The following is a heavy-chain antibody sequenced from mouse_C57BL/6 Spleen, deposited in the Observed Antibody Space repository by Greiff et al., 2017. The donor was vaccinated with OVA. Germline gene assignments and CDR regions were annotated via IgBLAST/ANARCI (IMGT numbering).Heavy chain of an antibody. J-gene: IGHJ2*01. CDR2: IYPGDGDT. CDR3: ARSGTAQGFDY. V-gene: IGHV1-82*01. Sequence: LQESGPELVKPGASVKISCKASGYAFSSSWMNWVKQRPGKGLEWIGRIYPGDGDTNYNGKFKGKATLTADKSSSTAYMQLSSLTSEDSAVYFCARSGTAQGFDYWGQGTTLTVSS. D-gene: IGHD3-2*02. CDR1: GYAFSSSW.